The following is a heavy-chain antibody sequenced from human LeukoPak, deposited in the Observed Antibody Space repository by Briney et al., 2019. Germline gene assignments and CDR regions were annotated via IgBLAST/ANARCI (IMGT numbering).Heavy chain of an antibody. CDR3: AKAMIRGVITPFDY. D-gene: IGHD3-10*01. V-gene: IGHV3-23*01. J-gene: IGHJ4*02. CDR2: ISDSGGST. CDR1: GFTSSSSG. Sequence: GWSLRVSCVAPGFTSSSSGMNWGRQAPGQGRGSVSGISDSGGSTYYADFVKGQFTISRDISRNTLYLQMNTLRAEDTAVYYCAKAMIRGVITPFDYWGQGTLVTVSS.